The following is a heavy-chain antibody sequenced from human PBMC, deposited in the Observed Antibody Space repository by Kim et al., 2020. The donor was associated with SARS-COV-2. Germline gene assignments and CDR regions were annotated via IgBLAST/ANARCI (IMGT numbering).Heavy chain of an antibody. CDR3: ARDLEEWGIDY. V-gene: IGHV3-11*01. D-gene: IGHD3-16*01. Sequence: IYCADSVKGRCTISRDNAKTSLYLQMNSLRAEDTAVYYCARDLEEWGIDYWGQGTLVTVSS. CDR2: I. J-gene: IGHJ4*02.